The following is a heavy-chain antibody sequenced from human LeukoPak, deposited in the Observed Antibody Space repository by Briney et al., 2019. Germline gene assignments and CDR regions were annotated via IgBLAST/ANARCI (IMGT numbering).Heavy chain of an antibody. Sequence: TGGSLRLSCAASGFTFSSYWMHWVRQAPGKGLVWVSRINSDGSSTSYADSVKGRFTISRDNAKNTLYLQMNSLRAEDTAVYYCASNTRRARDRPQPLYNWFDPWGQGTLVTVSS. CDR2: INSDGSST. CDR1: GFTFSSYW. V-gene: IGHV3-74*01. CDR3: ASNTRRARDRPQPLYNWFDP. D-gene: IGHD1-14*01. J-gene: IGHJ5*02.